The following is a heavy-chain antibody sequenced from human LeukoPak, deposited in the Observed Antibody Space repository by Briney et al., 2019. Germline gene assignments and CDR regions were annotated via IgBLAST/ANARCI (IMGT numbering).Heavy chain of an antibody. Sequence: GGSLRLSCAASGFTFSSYATSWVRQAPGKGLEWVSAISGSGGSTYYADSVKGRFTISRDNSKNTLYLQMNSLRAEDTAVYYCAKDRLTATKYWSFDLWGRGTLASVSS. V-gene: IGHV3-23*01. CDR2: ISGSGGST. D-gene: IGHD4-17*01. CDR1: GFTFSSYA. CDR3: AKDRLTATKYWSFDL. J-gene: IGHJ2*01.